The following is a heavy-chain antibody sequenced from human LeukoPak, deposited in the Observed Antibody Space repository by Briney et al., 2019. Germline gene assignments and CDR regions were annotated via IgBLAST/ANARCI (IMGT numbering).Heavy chain of an antibody. Sequence: PGRSLGLSCAASGFTFSSYGMHWVRQAPARGLEWVAVIGFDGNNKFYADSVKGRFTISRDNSRNTLYLQMNSLRAEDTAVYYCARGSYGAYNYCDYWGQGTLVTVSS. D-gene: IGHD4/OR15-4a*01. CDR1: GFTFSSYG. J-gene: IGHJ4*02. CDR3: ARGSYGAYNYCDY. CDR2: IGFDGNNK. V-gene: IGHV3-33*01.